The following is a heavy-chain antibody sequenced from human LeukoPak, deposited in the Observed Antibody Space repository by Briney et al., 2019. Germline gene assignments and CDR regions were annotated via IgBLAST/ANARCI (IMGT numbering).Heavy chain of an antibody. V-gene: IGHV3-30*02. Sequence: GGTLRLSCAASGFVFSTYGMHWVRQAPGKGLEWVAFINYEGRNKYYVDSVRGRFTISRDNSKNTLYLQMNGLRSEDTAVYYCGKDVGPSSLSSASWRIDYWGQGTLVTVSS. CDR2: INYEGRNK. CDR3: GKDVGPSSLSSASWRIDY. CDR1: GFVFSTYG. D-gene: IGHD2-2*01. J-gene: IGHJ4*02.